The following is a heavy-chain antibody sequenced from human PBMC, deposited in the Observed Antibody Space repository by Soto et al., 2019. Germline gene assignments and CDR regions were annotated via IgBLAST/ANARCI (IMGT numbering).Heavy chain of an antibody. J-gene: IGHJ4*02. Sequence: LRLSCAASGFTFSSYSMNWVRQAPGKGLEWVSSISSSSSYIYYADSVKGRFTISRDNAKNSLYLQMNSLRAEDTAVYYCARGEYYYDSSGPTDYWGQGTLVTVSS. CDR2: ISSSSSYI. V-gene: IGHV3-21*01. CDR3: ARGEYYYDSSGPTDY. D-gene: IGHD3-22*01. CDR1: GFTFSSYS.